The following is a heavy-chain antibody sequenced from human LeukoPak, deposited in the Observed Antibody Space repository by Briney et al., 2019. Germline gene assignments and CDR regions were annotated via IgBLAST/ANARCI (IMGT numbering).Heavy chain of an antibody. CDR3: ASRSSGYDP. D-gene: IGHD5-12*01. CDR2: IYSSGTT. Sequence: PSETLSLTCTVSGGSISNYYWSWIRQPAGKGLEWIGRIYSSGTTIYNPSLKSRVTMSVDTSKNQFSLKLSSVTAADTAVYFCASRSSGYDPWGQGTLVTASS. V-gene: IGHV4-4*07. CDR1: GGSISNYY. J-gene: IGHJ5*02.